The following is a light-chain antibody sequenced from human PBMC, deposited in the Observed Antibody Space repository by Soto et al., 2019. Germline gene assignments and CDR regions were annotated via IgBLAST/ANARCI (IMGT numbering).Light chain of an antibody. J-gene: IGLJ3*02. V-gene: IGLV2-14*03. CDR1: SSDVGAYHY. CDR2: DVS. Sequence: QSALTQPASVSGSPGQSFTIPCTGSSSDVGAYHYVSWNQEHPGKAPKLIICDVSNRPSGVSTRFSGSKSGNTASLTISGLQAEDEADYYCSSFTDTGTVMFGGGTKLTVL. CDR3: SSFTDTGTVM.